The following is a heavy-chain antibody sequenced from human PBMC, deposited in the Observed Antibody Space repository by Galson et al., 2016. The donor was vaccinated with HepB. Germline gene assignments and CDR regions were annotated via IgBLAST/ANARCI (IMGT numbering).Heavy chain of an antibody. J-gene: IGHJ3*02. V-gene: IGHV3-48*02. CDR1: GLAFT. CDR3: AKFQYKEGVDAFDI. Sequence: SLRPSCAASGLAFTPWVRQAPGKGPEWGSYIHTPTGNIYYADSVKGRLTISRDNAKNLLYLQMNSLRDKDTAVYYCAKFQYKEGVDAFDIWGQGTMVTVSS. CDR2: IHTPTGNI. D-gene: IGHD1-14*01.